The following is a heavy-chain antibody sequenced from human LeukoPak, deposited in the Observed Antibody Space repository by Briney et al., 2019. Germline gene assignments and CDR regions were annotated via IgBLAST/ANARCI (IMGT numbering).Heavy chain of an antibody. CDR1: GFTFSNYG. D-gene: IGHD1-1*01. CDR2: IRYDGSNK. CDR3: AKDGGTDFDY. J-gene: IGHJ4*02. Sequence: GGSLRPSCAASGFTFSNYGMHWVRQALGKGLEWVAFIRYDGSNKYYADSVKGRFTISRDNSKNTLYLQMNSLRAEDTAVYYCAKDGGTDFDYWGQGTLVTVSS. V-gene: IGHV3-30*02.